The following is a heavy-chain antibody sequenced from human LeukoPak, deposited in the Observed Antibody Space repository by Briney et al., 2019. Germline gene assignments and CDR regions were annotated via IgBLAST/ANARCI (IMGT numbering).Heavy chain of an antibody. CDR1: GFIFSSYG. CDR3: AKSTSGWYAPPFDY. D-gene: IGHD6-19*01. V-gene: IGHV3-30*18. Sequence: PGGSLRLSCAASGFIFSSYGMHWVRQAPGRGLEWVAVISYDGRNKYYGDSVKGRFTISRDNSKNTLYLQMNSLRVEDTAVYYCAKSTSGWYAPPFDYWGQGTLVTVSS. J-gene: IGHJ4*02. CDR2: ISYDGRNK.